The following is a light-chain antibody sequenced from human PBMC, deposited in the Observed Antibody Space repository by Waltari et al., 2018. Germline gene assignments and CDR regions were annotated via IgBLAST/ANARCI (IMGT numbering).Light chain of an antibody. CDR3: QNHERLPAT. CDR2: GAS. V-gene: IGKV3-20*01. Sequence: EIVLMQSPGTLSLSPGERATLSCRASQRIGRYIAWYKQKPDQGPRLLIYGASSRATGIPDRFSGSGSGTDFSLTISRLEPEDFAVYYCQNHERLPATFGQGTKVEIK. J-gene: IGKJ1*01. CDR1: QRIGRY.